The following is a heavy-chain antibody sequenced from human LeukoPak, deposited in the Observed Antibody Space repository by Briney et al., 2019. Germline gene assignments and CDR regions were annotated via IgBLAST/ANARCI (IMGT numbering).Heavy chain of an antibody. CDR2: TYYRSRWYN. CDR1: GDSVYSNSAA. D-gene: IGHD5-18*01. V-gene: IGHV6-1*01. Sequence: SRTLSLTCAISGDSVYSNSAAWSCIRQSPSRGLEWLGRTYYRSRWYNDYAVSVRSQITINADTSKNQFSLQLNSVTPEDTAVYYCAREGPYSYGPLGNWGQATLVTVSS. CDR3: AREGPYSYGPLGN. J-gene: IGHJ4*02.